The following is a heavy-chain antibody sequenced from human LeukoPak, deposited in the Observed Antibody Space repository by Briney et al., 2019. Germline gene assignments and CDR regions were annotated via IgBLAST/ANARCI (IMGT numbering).Heavy chain of an antibody. CDR1: GFTFSNYG. D-gene: IGHD3-22*01. Sequence: GGPLRLSCAASGFTFSNYGMHWVRQAPGKGLEWVAIIWYDGSDKYYADSVKGRFTFSRDNSKNTLYLQMNSLRAEDTAVYYCARDLPYDSSGYSAAFDIWGQGTMVTVSS. J-gene: IGHJ3*02. V-gene: IGHV3-33*01. CDR3: ARDLPYDSSGYSAAFDI. CDR2: IWYDGSDK.